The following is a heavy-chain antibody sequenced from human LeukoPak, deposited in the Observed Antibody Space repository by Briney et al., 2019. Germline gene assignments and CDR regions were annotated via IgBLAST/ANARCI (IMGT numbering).Heavy chain of an antibody. J-gene: IGHJ4*02. D-gene: IGHD3-16*02. CDR3: ARDFELSH. V-gene: IGHV3-33*01. Sequence: GGSLRLSCAASGFTFSSYGMHWVRPAPGKGLEWGALIWYDGSSKHYADSVRGRFTISRDNSKNTLYLQMNSLRAEDTAVYYCARDFELSHWGQGTLVTVSS. CDR1: GFTFSSYG. CDR2: IWYDGSSK.